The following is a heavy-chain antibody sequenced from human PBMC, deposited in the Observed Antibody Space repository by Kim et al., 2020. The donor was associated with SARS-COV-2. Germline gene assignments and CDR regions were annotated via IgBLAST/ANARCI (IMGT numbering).Heavy chain of an antibody. J-gene: IGHJ6*02. CDR3: ASSPPGRPARTTTLYNYYYGMDS. CDR1: GGSFSGYY. V-gene: IGHV4-34*01. CDR2: INHSGST. Sequence: SETLSLTCAVYGGSFSGYYWSWIRQPPGKGLEWIGEINHSGSTNYNPSLKSRVTISVDTSKNQFSLKLSSVTAADTAVYYCASSPPGRPARTTTLYNYYYGMDSGAKGPRSPSP. D-gene: IGHD4-17*01.